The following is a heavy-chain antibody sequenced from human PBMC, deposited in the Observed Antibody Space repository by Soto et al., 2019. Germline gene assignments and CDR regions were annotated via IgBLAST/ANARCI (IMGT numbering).Heavy chain of an antibody. CDR2: IKSKTDGGTT. D-gene: IGHD3-10*01. Sequence: GGSLRLSCAASGLTFSNAWMNWVRQAPGKGLEWVGRIKSKTDGGTTDYDAPVKGRFTISRDDSKNTLYLQMNSLKTEDTAVYYCTTSVTDYGSGSYPMSNFDYWGQGTLVTVSS. CDR1: GLTFSNAW. J-gene: IGHJ4*02. CDR3: TTSVTDYGSGSYPMSNFDY. V-gene: IGHV3-15*07.